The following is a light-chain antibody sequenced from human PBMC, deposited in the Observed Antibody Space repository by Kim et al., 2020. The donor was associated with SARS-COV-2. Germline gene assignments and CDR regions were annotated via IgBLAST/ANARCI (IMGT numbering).Light chain of an antibody. J-gene: IGLJ3*02. V-gene: IGLV3-1*01. CDR3: QAWDSSTGV. Sequence: VTHGQTASITCSGDKLGDKYACWYQQKPGQSPVLVIYQDSKRPSGIPERFSGSNSGNTATLTISGTQAMDEADYYCQAWDSSTGVFGGGTQLTVL. CDR2: QDS. CDR1: KLGDKY.